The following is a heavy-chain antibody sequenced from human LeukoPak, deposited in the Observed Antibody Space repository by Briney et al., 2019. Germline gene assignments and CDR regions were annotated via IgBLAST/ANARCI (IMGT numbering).Heavy chain of an antibody. V-gene: IGHV4-39*07. D-gene: IGHD3-3*01. CDR2: IYYSGST. CDR3: ARFTIFGVVIKAFDI. CDR1: GGSIRSNNYY. Sequence: PSETLSLTCTVSGGSIRSNNYYWDWIRQPPGKGLEWIGNIYYSGSTYYNPSLKSRVTISIDTSKNQFSLKLSSVTAADTAVYYCARFTIFGVVIKAFDIWGQGTMVTVSS. J-gene: IGHJ3*02.